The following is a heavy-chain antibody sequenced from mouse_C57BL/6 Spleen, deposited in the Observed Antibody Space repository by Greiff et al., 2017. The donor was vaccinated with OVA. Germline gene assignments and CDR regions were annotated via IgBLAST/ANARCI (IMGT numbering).Heavy chain of an antibody. CDR3: AREGTGYFDY. D-gene: IGHD4-1*01. V-gene: IGHV5-16*01. CDR2: INYDGSST. CDR1: GFTFSAYY. Sequence: EVQLVESEGGLVQPGSSMKLSCTASGFTFSAYYMAWVRQVPEKGLEWVANINYDGSSTYYLDSLKSRFIISRDNAKNILYLQMSSLKSEDTATYYCAREGTGYFDYWGQGTTLTVSS. J-gene: IGHJ2*01.